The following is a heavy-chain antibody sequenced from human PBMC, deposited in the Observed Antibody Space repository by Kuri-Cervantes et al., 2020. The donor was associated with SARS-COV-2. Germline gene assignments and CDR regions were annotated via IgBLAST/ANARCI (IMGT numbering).Heavy chain of an antibody. J-gene: IGHJ4*02. CDR1: GFTFDDYG. CDR2: ISSTGDTI. D-gene: IGHD1-26*01. CDR3: TRWRVGAKT. V-gene: IGHV3-48*01. Sequence: GGSLRLSCAASGFTFDDYGMSWVRQTPGKGLEWVSYISSTGDTIYYADSVKGRFTISRDNAKNSLYLQMNSLRAEDTAVYYCTRWRVGAKTWGQGTLVTDSS.